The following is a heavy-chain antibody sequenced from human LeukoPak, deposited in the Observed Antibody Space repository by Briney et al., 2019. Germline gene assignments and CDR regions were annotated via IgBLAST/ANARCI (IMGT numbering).Heavy chain of an antibody. J-gene: IGHJ6*03. V-gene: IGHV4-4*07. CDR2: IYTSGST. D-gene: IGHD3-3*01. Sequence: SETLSLTCTVSGGSISSYYWSWIRQPAGKGLEWIGRIYTSGSTNYNPSLKSRVTMSVDTPKNQFSLKLSSVTAADTAVYYCARVVEREFDFWSAYYYYYMDVWGKGTTVTVSS. CDR1: GGSISSYY. CDR3: ARVVEREFDFWSAYYYYYMDV.